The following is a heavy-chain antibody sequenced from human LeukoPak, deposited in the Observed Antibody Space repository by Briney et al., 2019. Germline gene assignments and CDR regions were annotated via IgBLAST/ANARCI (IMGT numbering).Heavy chain of an antibody. CDR3: AKEGGYCSGGSCYSEINGMDV. D-gene: IGHD2-15*01. CDR2: ISYDGSNK. CDR1: GVTFSSYG. V-gene: IGHV3-30*18. Sequence: GGSLRLSCAASGVTFSSYGMHWVRQAPGKGLEWVAVISYDGSNKYYADSVKGRFTISRDNSKNTLYLQMNSLRAEDTAVYYCAKEGGYCSGGSCYSEINGMDVWGQGTTVTVSS. J-gene: IGHJ6*02.